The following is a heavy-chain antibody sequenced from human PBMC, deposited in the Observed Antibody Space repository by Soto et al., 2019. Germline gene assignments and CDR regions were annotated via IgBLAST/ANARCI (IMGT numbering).Heavy chain of an antibody. CDR2: ITDSGDDT. CDR1: GFTFSSSS. Sequence: PGGSLRLSCAASGFTFSSSSMNWVRQAPGKGLEWVSAITDSGDDTYYIDSVKGRFTISRDNSKSTLYLQMNSLRAEDTAIYYCAKLGSSSWSPHYYFDYWGQGTLVTVSS. D-gene: IGHD2-2*01. V-gene: IGHV3-23*01. CDR3: AKLGSSSWSPHYYFDY. J-gene: IGHJ4*02.